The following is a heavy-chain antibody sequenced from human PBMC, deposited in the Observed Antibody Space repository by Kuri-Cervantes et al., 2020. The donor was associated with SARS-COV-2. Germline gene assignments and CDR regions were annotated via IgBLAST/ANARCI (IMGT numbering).Heavy chain of an antibody. V-gene: IGHV3-15*01. Sequence: GESLKISCAASGFTFSNAWMSWVRQAPGKGLEWVGRIKSKTDGGTTDYAAPVKGRFTISRDNSKNTLYLQMNSLRAEDTAVYYCARVISGYCTNGVCPYYFDYWGQGTLVTVSS. CDR3: ARVISGYCTNGVCPYYFDY. J-gene: IGHJ4*02. CDR2: IKSKTDGGTT. CDR1: GFTFSNAW. D-gene: IGHD2-8*01.